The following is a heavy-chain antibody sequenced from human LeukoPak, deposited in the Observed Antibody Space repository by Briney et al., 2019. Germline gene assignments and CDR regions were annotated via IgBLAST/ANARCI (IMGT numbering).Heavy chain of an antibody. CDR1: GFSFSNYG. J-gene: IGHJ5*02. Sequence: GGSLRLSCAASGFSFSNYGMHWVRQAPGKGLVWVSRIDSDGSTTRYADSVKGRFTISRDNAKNTLYLQMNSLRAEDTAVYYCARDPDNSGWYHWFDPWGQGTLVTVSS. V-gene: IGHV3-74*01. CDR3: ARDPDNSGWYHWFDP. D-gene: IGHD6-19*01. CDR2: IDSDGSTT.